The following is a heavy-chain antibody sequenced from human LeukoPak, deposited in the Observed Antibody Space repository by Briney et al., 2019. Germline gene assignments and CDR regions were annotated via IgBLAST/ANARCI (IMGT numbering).Heavy chain of an antibody. CDR2: IYYSGST. CDR1: GGSISSRSYY. J-gene: IGHJ4*02. V-gene: IGHV4-39*07. D-gene: IGHD3-22*01. Sequence: SETLSLTCTVSGGSISSRSYYWGWIRQPPGKGLEWIGSIYYSGSTYYNPSLKSRVTISVDTSKNQFSLKLRSVTAADTAVYYCARASKDSSGYYWGYFDYWGQGTLVTVSS. CDR3: ARASKDSSGYYWGYFDY.